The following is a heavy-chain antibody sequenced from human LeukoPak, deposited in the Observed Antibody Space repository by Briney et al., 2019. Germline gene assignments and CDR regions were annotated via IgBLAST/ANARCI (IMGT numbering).Heavy chain of an antibody. Sequence: GGSLRLSCAASGFSVSNNYMSWVRQAPGKGLEWVSVIYSGGSTDYADSVKGRFTISRDNSKNTLYLQMNSLRAEDTAVYYCAKDYYDSSLAYWGQGTLVTVSS. J-gene: IGHJ4*02. CDR2: IYSGGST. V-gene: IGHV3-53*05. D-gene: IGHD3-22*01. CDR3: AKDYYDSSLAY. CDR1: GFSVSNNY.